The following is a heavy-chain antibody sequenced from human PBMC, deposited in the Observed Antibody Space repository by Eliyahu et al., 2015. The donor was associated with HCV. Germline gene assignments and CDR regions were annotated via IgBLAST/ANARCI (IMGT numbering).Heavy chain of an antibody. J-gene: IGHJ4*01. CDR1: XVLXNTYA. CDR3: ARWAQESRSRDWHAPFDF. CDR2: IIPMFGSA. V-gene: IGHV1-69*14. D-gene: IGHD5-24*01. Sequence: QVYLEQSGPEVKMPGSSVXLSCTXXXVLXNTYAFNWVRQAPGQGLEWMGRIIPMFGSADYAQKFQGRVTITADRYTKTVFLDLRSLTSQDAAVYFCARWAQESRSRDWHAPFDFWGQGALVTVSS.